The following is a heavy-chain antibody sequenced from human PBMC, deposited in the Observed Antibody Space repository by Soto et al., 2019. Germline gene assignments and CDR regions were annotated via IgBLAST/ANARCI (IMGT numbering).Heavy chain of an antibody. CDR3: AREVQVHTPAFVY. V-gene: IGHV1-69*19. CDR2: ISPMFGAA. Sequence: QVQLVQSGAEMKKPGSSVKVSCQSSGGPFNTYAMNWVRQAPGQGPEWMGDISPMFGAANYAPKFQGRVTITADEATGTSYMQLISLTSEDTALYFCAREVQVHTPAFVYWGQGTLVTVSS. J-gene: IGHJ4*02. CDR1: GGPFNTYA. D-gene: IGHD3-10*01.